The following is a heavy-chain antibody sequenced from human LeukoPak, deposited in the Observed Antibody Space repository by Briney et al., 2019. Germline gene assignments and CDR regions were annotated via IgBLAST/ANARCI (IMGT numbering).Heavy chain of an antibody. Sequence: QPGGSLRLSCFVSGFTFSCYAMTRLGQAPGKGLQWVSGISASGDSNVYADSVKGRFTISRDNSKNTLYLQVSNLRAEDTAVYYCAKSLRRSGYDLDDWGQGTLVTVSS. J-gene: IGHJ4*02. D-gene: IGHD5-12*01. V-gene: IGHV3-23*01. CDR1: GFTFSCYA. CDR2: ISASGDSN. CDR3: AKSLRRSGYDLDD.